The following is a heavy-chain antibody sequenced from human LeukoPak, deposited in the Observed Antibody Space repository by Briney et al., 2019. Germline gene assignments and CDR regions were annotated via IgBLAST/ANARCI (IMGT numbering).Heavy chain of an antibody. CDR2: ISGSGGST. CDR3: AKDSYGDYGYWYFDL. D-gene: IGHD4-17*01. J-gene: IGHJ2*01. V-gene: IGHV3-23*01. Sequence: XEXVXAISGSGGSTYYADSVKGRFTISRDNSKNTLYLQMNSLRAEDTAVYYCAKDSYGDYGYWYFDLWGRGTLVTVSS.